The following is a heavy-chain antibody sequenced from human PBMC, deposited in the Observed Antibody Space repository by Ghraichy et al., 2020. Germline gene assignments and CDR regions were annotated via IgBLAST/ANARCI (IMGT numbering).Heavy chain of an antibody. CDR2: ITSSSRFK. CDR1: GFTFSSYS. Sequence: LSLTCVGSGFTFSSYSMNWVRQAPGKGLEWVSYITSSSRFKSSGDSVKGRFTVSRDNGQNSLYLEMQSLRDEDTAVYYCARGSTVVRYYYYDGMDVWGQGTTVTVSS. J-gene: IGHJ6*02. V-gene: IGHV3-48*02. CDR3: ARGSTVVRYYYYDGMDV. D-gene: IGHD4-23*01.